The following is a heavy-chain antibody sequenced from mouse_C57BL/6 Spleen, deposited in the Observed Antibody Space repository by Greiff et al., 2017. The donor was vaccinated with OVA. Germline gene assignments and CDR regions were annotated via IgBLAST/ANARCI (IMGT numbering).Heavy chain of an antibody. Sequence: VQLKESGPELVKPGASVKMSCKASGYTFTSYVMHWVKQKPGQGLEWIGYIYPYNDGTKYNEKFKGKATLTSDKSSSTAYMELSSLTSEDSAVYYCARTHYYGSSYAGYFDVWGTGTTVTVSS. J-gene: IGHJ1*03. CDR2: IYPYNDGT. CDR3: ARTHYYGSSYAGYFDV. CDR1: GYTFTSYV. V-gene: IGHV1-14*01. D-gene: IGHD1-1*01.